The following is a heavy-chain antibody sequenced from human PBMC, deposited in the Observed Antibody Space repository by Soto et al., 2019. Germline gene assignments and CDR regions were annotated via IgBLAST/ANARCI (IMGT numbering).Heavy chain of an antibody. Sequence: VASVKVSCKASGGTFSSYAISWVRQAPGQGLEWMGGIIPIFGTANYAQKFQGRVTITADESTSTAYMELSSLRSEDTAVYYCAGGPMGKFDYWGQGTLVTVSS. CDR2: IIPIFGTA. V-gene: IGHV1-69*13. CDR1: GGTFSSYA. J-gene: IGHJ4*02. CDR3: AGGPMGKFDY.